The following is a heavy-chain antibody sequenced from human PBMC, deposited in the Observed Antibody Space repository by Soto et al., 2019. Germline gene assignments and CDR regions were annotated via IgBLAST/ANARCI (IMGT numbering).Heavy chain of an antibody. Sequence: QVQLQESGPGLVKPSGTLSLTCAVSGGAIRSSKWWSWVRQPPGKGLEWIGEIYQSGSTNYNPSLESRVRMSVDKSRNQFSLKSTSESAADTDVYYCARASATIAAAAIFDYWGQGTLVTVSS. V-gene: IGHV4-4*02. D-gene: IGHD6-13*01. CDR3: ARASATIAAAAIFDY. J-gene: IGHJ4*02. CDR1: GGAIRSSKW. CDR2: IYQSGST.